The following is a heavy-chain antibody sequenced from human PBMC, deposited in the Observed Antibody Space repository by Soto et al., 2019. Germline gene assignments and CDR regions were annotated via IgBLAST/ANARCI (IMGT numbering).Heavy chain of an antibody. CDR3: EGRDDPFHV. J-gene: IGHJ3*01. Sequence: QVQLVESGGGVVQPGTSLRLSCVASGFTFSNYGIHWVRQAPGRGLEWVAVIWHDGSQKYLTDSVRGRFTISRDNSKHTDYHHMNSLRDEDTAVYYCEGRDDPFHVWGRGTMVTVSS. V-gene: IGHV3-33*01. CDR1: GFTFSNYG. CDR2: IWHDGSQK.